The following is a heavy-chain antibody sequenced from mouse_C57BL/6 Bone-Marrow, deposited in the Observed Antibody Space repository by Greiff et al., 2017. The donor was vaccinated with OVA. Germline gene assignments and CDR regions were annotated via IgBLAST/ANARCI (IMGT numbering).Heavy chain of an antibody. Sequence: VQLLQPGAELVKPGASVKLSCKASGYTFTSYWMHWVKQRPGQGLEWIGMIHPNSGSTNYTEKFKSKATMTVDKYSSTAYMQLSSLTSEDAAVYCCVGSWFAYWGQGTLVTVSA. CDR1: GYTFTSYW. V-gene: IGHV1-64*01. CDR2: IHPNSGST. CDR3: VGSWFAY. J-gene: IGHJ3*01.